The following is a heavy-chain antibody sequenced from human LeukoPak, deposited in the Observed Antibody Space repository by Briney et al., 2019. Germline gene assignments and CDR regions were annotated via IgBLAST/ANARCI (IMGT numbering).Heavy chain of an antibody. Sequence: ASVKVSCKAPGYTFTGYYMHWVRQAPGQGLEWMGWINCNSGGTNYAQKFQGRVTMTRDTSINTAYMELSRLRSDDTAVYYCARIGGSGYTSGTFDYWGQGTLVTVSS. J-gene: IGHJ4*02. CDR1: GYTFTGYY. CDR2: INCNSGGT. CDR3: ARIGGSGYTSGTFDY. V-gene: IGHV1-2*02. D-gene: IGHD5-18*01.